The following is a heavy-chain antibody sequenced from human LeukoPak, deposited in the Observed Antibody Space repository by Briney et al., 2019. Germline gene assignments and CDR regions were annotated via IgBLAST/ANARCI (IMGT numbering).Heavy chain of an antibody. J-gene: IGHJ4*02. CDR1: GFTVSSNF. CDR3: ARLYGTFLEWSPYFDY. D-gene: IGHD3-3*02. Sequence: GGSLRLSCAASGFTVSSNFMSWVRQAPGKGLEWVSVIYSGGSTYYADSVKGRFAISRHNSKNTLYLQMNSLRAEDTAVYYCARLYGTFLEWSPYFDYWGQGTLVTVSS. V-gene: IGHV3-53*04. CDR2: IYSGGST.